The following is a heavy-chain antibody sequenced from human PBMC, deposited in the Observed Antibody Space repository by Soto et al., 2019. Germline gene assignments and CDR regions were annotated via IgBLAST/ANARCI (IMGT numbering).Heavy chain of an antibody. Sequence: PGGSLRLSCAASGFTFSSYGMHWVRQAQGKGLEWVAVIWYDGSNKYYADSVKGRFTISRDNSKNTLYLQMNSLRAEDTAVYYCARGYRPYSSGRLLSYYGMDVWGQGTTVTVSS. CDR1: GFTFSSYG. CDR3: ARGYRPYSSGRLLSYYGMDV. V-gene: IGHV3-33*01. CDR2: IWYDGSNK. J-gene: IGHJ6*02. D-gene: IGHD6-19*01.